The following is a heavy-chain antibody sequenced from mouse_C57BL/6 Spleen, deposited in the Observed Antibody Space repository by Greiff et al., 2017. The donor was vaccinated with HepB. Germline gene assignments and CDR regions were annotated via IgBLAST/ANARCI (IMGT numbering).Heavy chain of an antibody. J-gene: IGHJ2*01. CDR3: GRITTKGLYCFDY. CDR2: IYPGSGST. V-gene: IGHV1-55*01. Sequence: QVQLQQPGAELVKPGASVKLSCKASGYTFTSYWITWVKQRPGQGLEWIGDIYPGSGSTNYNEKFKSKATLTVDTSSSTAYMQLSSLTSEDSAVYYCGRITTKGLYCFDYWGQGTTLTVSS. CDR1: GYTFTSYW. D-gene: IGHD2-4*01.